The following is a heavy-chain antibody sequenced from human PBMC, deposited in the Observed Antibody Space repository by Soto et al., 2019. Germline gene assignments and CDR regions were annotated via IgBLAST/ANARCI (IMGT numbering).Heavy chain of an antibody. D-gene: IGHD3-22*01. J-gene: IGHJ6*02. CDR1: GFTLASSA. V-gene: IGHV1-58*01. CDR2: IVVGSGNT. CDR3: AAALIGVGGMDV. Sequence: ASLEVSCKASGFTLASSAVQWVRQARGQRLEWIGWIVVGSGNTNYAQKFQERVTITRDMSTSTAYMELSSLRSEDTAVYYCAAALIGVGGMDVWGQGTTVNVSS.